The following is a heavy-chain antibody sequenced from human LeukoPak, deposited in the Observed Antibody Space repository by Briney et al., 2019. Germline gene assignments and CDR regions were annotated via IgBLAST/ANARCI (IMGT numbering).Heavy chain of an antibody. Sequence: ASVKVSCKVSGYTLTELSMRWVRQAPGKGLEWMGGFDPEDGETIYAQKFQGRVTMTEDTSTDTAYMELSSLRSEDTAVYYCARGYPIPYCSSTSCYTGGGSNWFDPWGQGTLVTVSS. CDR2: FDPEDGET. CDR1: GYTLTELS. V-gene: IGHV1-24*01. D-gene: IGHD2-2*02. CDR3: ARGYPIPYCSSTSCYTGGGSNWFDP. J-gene: IGHJ5*02.